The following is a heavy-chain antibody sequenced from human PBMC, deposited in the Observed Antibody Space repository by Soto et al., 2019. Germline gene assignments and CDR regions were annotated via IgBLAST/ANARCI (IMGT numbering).Heavy chain of an antibody. CDR3: ARDPGYSSGWYFSGMDV. CDR2: TYYRSKWYN. D-gene: IGHD6-19*01. V-gene: IGHV6-1*01. CDR1: GDSVSSNSAA. J-gene: IGHJ6*02. Sequence: SQTLSLTCAISGDSVSSNSAAWNWIRQSPSRGLEWLGRTYYRSKWYNDYAVSVKSRITINPDTSKNQFSLQLNSVTPEGTAVYYCARDPGYSSGWYFSGMDVWGQGTTVTVSS.